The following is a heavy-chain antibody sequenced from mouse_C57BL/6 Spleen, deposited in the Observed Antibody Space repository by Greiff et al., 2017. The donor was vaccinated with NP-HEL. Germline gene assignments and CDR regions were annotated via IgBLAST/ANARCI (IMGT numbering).Heavy chain of an antibody. Sequence: VQLKQSGTELARPGASVKMSCKTSGYTFTSYWMHWVKQRPGQGLEWIGAIYPGNSDTSYNQKFKGKAKLTAVTSASTAYMELSSLTNEDSAVYDYRSTTEVAPYAMDYWGQGTSVTVSS. CDR2: IYPGNSDT. CDR1: GYTFTSYW. CDR3: RSTTEVAPYAMDY. J-gene: IGHJ4*01. D-gene: IGHD1-1*01. V-gene: IGHV1-5*01.